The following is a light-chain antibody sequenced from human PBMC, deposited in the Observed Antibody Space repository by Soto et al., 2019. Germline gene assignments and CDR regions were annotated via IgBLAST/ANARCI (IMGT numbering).Light chain of an antibody. Sequence: EIVLTQSPDPLSLSPGERATLSCRASQSVSDYLAWYQQKPGQAPRLLIYDASKRATGIPGRFSGSGSGTDFSLTISSQEPEDFAVYYCQQRADWPSAFGGGTKVEIK. CDR2: DAS. V-gene: IGKV3-11*01. J-gene: IGKJ4*01. CDR3: QQRADWPSA. CDR1: QSVSDY.